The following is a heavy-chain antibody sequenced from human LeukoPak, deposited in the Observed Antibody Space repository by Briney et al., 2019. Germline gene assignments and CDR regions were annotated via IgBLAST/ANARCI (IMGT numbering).Heavy chain of an antibody. CDR2: IRSDGSNK. V-gene: IGHV3-30*02. Sequence: QTGGSLRLSCAAPGFSFSSYGMHWVRQAPGKGLEWVAFIRSDGSNKYYGDSVKGRFTISRDNSKNTLYLQMNSLRAEDTAVYYCAKDLSRSPDYWGQGTLVTVSS. J-gene: IGHJ4*02. CDR3: AKDLSRSPDY. D-gene: IGHD6-13*01. CDR1: GFSFSSYG.